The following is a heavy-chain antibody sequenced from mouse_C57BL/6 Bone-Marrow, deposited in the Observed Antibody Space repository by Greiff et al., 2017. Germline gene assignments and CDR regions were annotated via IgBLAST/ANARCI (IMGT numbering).Heavy chain of an antibody. CDR1: GYTFTSYW. V-gene: IGHV1-55*01. CDR2: IYPGSGST. Sequence: QVQLQQPGAELVKPGASVKMSCKASGYTFTSYWITWVKQRPGQGLEWIGDIYPGSGSTNYNEKFKSKATLTVDTSSSTAYMQRSSLTSEDSAVYYCTHGSTLYWYFDVWGTGTTVTVSS. CDR3: THGSTLYWYFDV. D-gene: IGHD1-1*01. J-gene: IGHJ1*03.